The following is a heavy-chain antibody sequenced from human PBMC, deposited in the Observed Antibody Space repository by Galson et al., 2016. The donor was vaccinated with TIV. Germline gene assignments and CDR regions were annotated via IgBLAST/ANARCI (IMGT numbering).Heavy chain of an antibody. D-gene: IGHD3-16*01. V-gene: IGHV3-30*03. CDR2: ISYDGSEK. J-gene: IGHJ4*02. CDR3: ARSFESYFMDY. Sequence: SLRLSCAASGFTFGSYDMYWVRQAPGKGLEWVALISYDGSEKSYGDSVKGRFTVSRRNYRNTLYLDMSNLRTDDTAVYYCARSFESYFMDYWGQGTLVTVSS. CDR1: GFTFGSYD.